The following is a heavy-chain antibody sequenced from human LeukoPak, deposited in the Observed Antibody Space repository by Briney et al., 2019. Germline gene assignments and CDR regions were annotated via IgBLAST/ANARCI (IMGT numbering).Heavy chain of an antibody. V-gene: IGHV4-4*07. CDR2: ISTTGST. J-gene: IGHJ2*01. D-gene: IGHD3-22*01. CDR3: ARVGTMIVLRRYFDL. Sequence: SDTLSLTCTVSGASISDYYWSWIRQSAGKGLEWIGRISTTGSTYYNPSFQSRVTMSADPSKTLFFLRLRSVTAADTAVYYCARVGTMIVLRRYFDLWGRGTLVTVSS. CDR1: GASISDYY.